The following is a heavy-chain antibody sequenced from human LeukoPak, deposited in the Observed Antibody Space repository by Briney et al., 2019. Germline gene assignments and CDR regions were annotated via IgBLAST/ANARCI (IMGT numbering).Heavy chain of an antibody. V-gene: IGHV3-23*01. CDR1: GFTVSSNY. J-gene: IGHJ4*02. CDR2: ISGSGGST. CDR3: AKGWRWLQSPLDY. D-gene: IGHD5-24*01. Sequence: GGSLRLSCAASGFTVSSNYMSWVRQAPGKGLEWVSAISGSGGSTNYADSVKGRFTISRDNSKNTLYLQMNSLRAEDTAVYYCAKGWRWLQSPLDYWGQGTLVTVSS.